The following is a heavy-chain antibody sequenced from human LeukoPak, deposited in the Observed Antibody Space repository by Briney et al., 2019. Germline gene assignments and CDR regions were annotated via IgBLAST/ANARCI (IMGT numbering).Heavy chain of an antibody. V-gene: IGHV3-23*01. CDR3: AKSDCGSYGCRLLNY. D-gene: IGHD3-3*01. CDR2: INGGGDDT. J-gene: IGHJ4*02. CDR1: GFTFNNYA. Sequence: GGSLRLSCAASGFTFNNYAMSWVRQAPGEGLEWVSAINGGGDDTKYADSVKGRFTISRDNSKNTLSLQMNSLRAEDTAVYYCAKSDCGSYGCRLLNYWGQGTLVNVSA.